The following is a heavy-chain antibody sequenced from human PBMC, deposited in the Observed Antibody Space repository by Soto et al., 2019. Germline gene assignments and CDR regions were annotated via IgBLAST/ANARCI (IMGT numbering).Heavy chain of an antibody. J-gene: IGHJ4*02. CDR3: ARGAFYYDSSGYYCVLDY. CDR1: GFTFDDYA. CDR2: ISWNSGSI. D-gene: IGHD3-22*01. Sequence: EVQLVESGGGLVQPGRSLRLSCAASGFTFDDYAMHWVRQAPGKGLEWVSGISWNSGSIGYADSVKGRFTISRDNGKNPLYLQMNSLRAEDTAVYYCARGAFYYDSSGYYCVLDYWGQGTLVTVSS. V-gene: IGHV3-9*01.